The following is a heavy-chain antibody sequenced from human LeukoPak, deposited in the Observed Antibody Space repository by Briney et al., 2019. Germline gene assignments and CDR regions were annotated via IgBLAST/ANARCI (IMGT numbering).Heavy chain of an antibody. CDR2: ISGSGGST. V-gene: IGHV3-23*01. CDR1: GFAFSDHY. J-gene: IGHJ4*02. D-gene: IGHD2-15*01. CDR3: VTPGGRRTSSFDY. Sequence: PGGSLRLSCAASGFAFSDHYMDWVRQAPGKGLEWVSAISGSGGSTYYADSVKGRFTNCRDNSKNTLSLQMNSLRAEDTAVYYCVTPGGRRTSSFDYWGQGTLVTVSS.